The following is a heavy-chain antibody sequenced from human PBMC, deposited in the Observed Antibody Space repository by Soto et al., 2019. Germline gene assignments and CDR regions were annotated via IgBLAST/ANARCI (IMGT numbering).Heavy chain of an antibody. CDR1: GGSISSGGYY. Sequence: QVQLQESGPGLVKPSQTLSLTCTVSGGSISSGGYYWSWIRQHPGKGLEWIGYIYYSGSTYYNPSLKSRVTISVDTSKNQFSLKLSSVTAADTAVYYCARELVTTRIPVWGMDVWGQGTTVTVSS. J-gene: IGHJ6*02. V-gene: IGHV4-31*03. CDR3: ARELVTTRIPVWGMDV. D-gene: IGHD4-4*01. CDR2: IYYSGST.